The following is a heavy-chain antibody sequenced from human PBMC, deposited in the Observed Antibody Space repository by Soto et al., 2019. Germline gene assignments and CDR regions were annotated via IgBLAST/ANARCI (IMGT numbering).Heavy chain of an antibody. V-gene: IGHV4-30-4*01. CDR1: GGSISSGDYY. CDR2: IYYSGST. CDR3: ARVSGPIYYYYGMDV. J-gene: IGHJ6*02. Sequence: PSETLSLTWTVSGGSISSGDYYWSWIRQPPGKGLEWIGYIYYSGSTYYNPSLKSRVTISVDTSKNQFSLKLSSVTAADTAVYYCARVSGPIYYYYGMDVWGQGTTVTVSS.